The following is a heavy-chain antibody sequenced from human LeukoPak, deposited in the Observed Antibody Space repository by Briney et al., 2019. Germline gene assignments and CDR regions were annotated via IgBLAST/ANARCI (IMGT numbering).Heavy chain of an antibody. J-gene: IGHJ4*02. CDR1: GGSFSGYY. D-gene: IGHD1-26*01. V-gene: IGHV4-34*01. CDR2: INHSGST. CDR3: ASLVGATFDY. Sequence: SETLSLTCAVYGGSFSGYYWSWIRQPPGKGLEWIGEINHSGSTNYNPSLKSRVTISVDTSKKQFCLKRSSVTAADSAVYYCASLVGATFDYWGQGTLVTVSS.